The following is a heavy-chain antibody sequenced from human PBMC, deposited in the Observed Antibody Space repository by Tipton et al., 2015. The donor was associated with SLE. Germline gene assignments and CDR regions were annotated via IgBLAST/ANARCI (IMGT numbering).Heavy chain of an antibody. CDR1: GGTFSSYA. CDR3: ARGIVVVVATSHYYYGMDV. V-gene: IGHV1-69*01. CDR2: IIPIFGSA. D-gene: IGHD2-15*01. J-gene: IGHJ6*02. Sequence: QSGAEVKKPGSSVKVSCKASGGTFSSYAISWVRQAPGQGLEWMGGIIPIFGSATYAQKFQGRVTITADESTSTAYMELSSLRSEDTAVYYCARGIVVVVATSHYYYGMDVWGQGTTVTVSS.